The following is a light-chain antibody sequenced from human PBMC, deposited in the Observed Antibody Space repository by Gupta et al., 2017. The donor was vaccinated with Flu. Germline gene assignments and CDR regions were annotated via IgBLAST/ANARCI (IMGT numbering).Light chain of an antibody. J-gene: IGKJ1*01. CDR2: VGS. Sequence: VMTQSALSLPVPAGAPASLSCRSSQSLLHSNGYNYVDWYVQKSGQSPQLLIFVGSNRASGVPDRFSGSGSGTDFTLKISRVEAEDVGVYYCMQALQTPLTFGQGTKVEIK. CDR3: MQALQTPLT. V-gene: IGKV2-28*01. CDR1: QSLLHSNGYNY.